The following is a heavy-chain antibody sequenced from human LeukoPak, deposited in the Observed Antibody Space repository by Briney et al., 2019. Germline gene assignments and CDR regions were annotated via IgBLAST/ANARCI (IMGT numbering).Heavy chain of an antibody. D-gene: IGHD3-22*01. V-gene: IGHV3-33*01. CDR1: GFTFSSYG. CDR2: IWYDGSNK. Sequence: GRSLRLSCAAFGFTFSSYGMHWVRQAPGKGLEWVAVIWYDGSNKYYADSVKGRFTISRDNSKNTLYLQMNSLRAEDTAVYYCARDDSSGYYYSDYWGQGTLVTVSS. CDR3: ARDDSSGYYYSDY. J-gene: IGHJ4*02.